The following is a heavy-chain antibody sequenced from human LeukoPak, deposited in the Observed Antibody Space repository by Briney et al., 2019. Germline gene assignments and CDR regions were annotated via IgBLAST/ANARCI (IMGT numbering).Heavy chain of an antibody. J-gene: IGHJ4*02. V-gene: IGHV1-69*05. D-gene: IGHD5-24*01. CDR3: ATDRDGYNSNYFDS. Sequence: ASVKVSCKASGYTFTSYGISWVRQAPGQGLEWMGGIIPVYGTTNYAQKFQGRVTITTDESTSTAYMELSSLRPEDTAVYYCATDRDGYNSNYFDSWGQGTVVTVSS. CDR1: GYTFTSYG. CDR2: IIPVYGTT.